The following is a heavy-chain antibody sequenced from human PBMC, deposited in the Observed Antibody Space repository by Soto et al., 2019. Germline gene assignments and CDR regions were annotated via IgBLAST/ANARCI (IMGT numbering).Heavy chain of an antibody. D-gene: IGHD2-15*01. Sequence: QVPLVQSGAEVKKPGSSVKVSCKASGGTFSSYTISWVRQAPGQGLEWMGRIIPILGIANYAQKFQGRVTITADKSTSTAYMELSSLRSEDTAVYYCARDGYCSGGSCYSLDYWGQGTLVTVSS. J-gene: IGHJ4*02. V-gene: IGHV1-69*08. CDR1: GGTFSSYT. CDR2: IIPILGIA. CDR3: ARDGYCSGGSCYSLDY.